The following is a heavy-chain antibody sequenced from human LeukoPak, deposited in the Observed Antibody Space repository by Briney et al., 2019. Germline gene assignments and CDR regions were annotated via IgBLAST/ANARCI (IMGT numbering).Heavy chain of an antibody. CDR1: GFTVSSNY. CDR3: ARDSNADYGDADFDY. CDR2: IYSGGST. Sequence: GGSLRLSCAASGFTVSSNYMSWVRQAPGKGLEWVSVIYSGGSTYYADSVKGRFTISRDNSKNTLYLQMNSLRAEDTAVYYCARDSNADYGDADFDYWGQGTPVTVSS. V-gene: IGHV3-53*01. J-gene: IGHJ4*02. D-gene: IGHD4-17*01.